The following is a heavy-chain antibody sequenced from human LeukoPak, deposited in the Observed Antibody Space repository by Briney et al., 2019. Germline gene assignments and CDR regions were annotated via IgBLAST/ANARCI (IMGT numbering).Heavy chain of an antibody. Sequence: ASLKVSCKTSGYSFTDDYMNWVRQAPGQGREWMGWINPNNGDTNYAQKFRGRVTMTRDTSIDTAYMELSSLRSDDTAVYYCARDDAEMATPWGQGTLLIVSS. CDR2: INPNNGDT. V-gene: IGHV1-2*02. CDR1: GYSFTDDY. D-gene: IGHD5-24*01. J-gene: IGHJ5*02. CDR3: ARDDAEMATP.